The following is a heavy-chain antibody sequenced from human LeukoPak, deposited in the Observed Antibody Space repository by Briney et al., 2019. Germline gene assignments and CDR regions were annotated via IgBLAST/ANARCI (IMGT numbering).Heavy chain of an antibody. CDR1: GFTFSSYS. CDR3: ARPSSFGVVTDV. V-gene: IGHV3-21*01. J-gene: IGHJ6*02. Sequence: GGSLRLSCAASGFTFSSYSMNWVRQAPGKGLEWVSSISSSSSYIYYADSVKGRFTISRDNAKNSLYLQMNSLRAEDTAVYYCARPSSFGVVTDVWGQGTTVTVSS. D-gene: IGHD3-3*01. CDR2: ISSSSSYI.